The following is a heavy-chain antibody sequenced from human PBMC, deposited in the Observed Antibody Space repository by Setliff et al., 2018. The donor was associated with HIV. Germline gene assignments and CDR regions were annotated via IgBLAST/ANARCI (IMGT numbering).Heavy chain of an antibody. D-gene: IGHD1-26*01. CDR2: INHSGST. Sequence: PSETLSLTCTVSGGSISNHYWSWIRQPPGKGLEWIGEINHSGSTNYNMSLWSRVTISLDASRNQFSLELISVTAADTAVYYCAGGPGTTSIDYWAQGTLVTVS. V-gene: IGHV4-34*01. CDR1: GGSISNHY. J-gene: IGHJ4*02. CDR3: AGGPGTTSIDY.